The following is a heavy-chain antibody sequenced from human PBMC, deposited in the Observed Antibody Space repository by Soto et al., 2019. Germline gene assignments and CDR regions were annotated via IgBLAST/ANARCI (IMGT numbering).Heavy chain of an antibody. CDR3: AREGSEYYGSGSPGWDAFDI. V-gene: IGHV4-59*01. CDR2: IYYSGST. Sequence: PAETLSLTCTVSCGSISSYYWSWIRQPPGKGLEWIGYIYYSGSTNYNPSLKSRVTISVDTSKNQFSLKLSSVTAADTAVYYCAREGSEYYGSGSPGWDAFDIWGQGTMVTVSS. J-gene: IGHJ3*02. D-gene: IGHD3-10*01. CDR1: CGSISSYY.